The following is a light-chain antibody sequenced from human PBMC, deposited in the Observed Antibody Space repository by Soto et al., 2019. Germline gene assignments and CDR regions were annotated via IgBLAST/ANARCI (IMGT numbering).Light chain of an antibody. CDR2: KAS. CDR1: QNINSW. J-gene: IGKJ2*01. V-gene: IGKV1-5*03. CDR3: QQYNSYSPMYS. Sequence: DIQMTQSTSTLSASVGDRVTITCRASQNINSWLAWYQQKPGKAPKLLIYKASTLEGGVPSRFSGSESGTEFTLTISSLQPDDFATYYCQQYNSYSPMYSFGQGTKLEIK.